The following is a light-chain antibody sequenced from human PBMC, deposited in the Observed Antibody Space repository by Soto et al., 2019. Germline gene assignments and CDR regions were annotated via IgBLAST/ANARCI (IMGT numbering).Light chain of an antibody. J-gene: IGKJ2*01. V-gene: IGKV1-5*01. CDR1: QRFSSW. Sequence: DIQMTQSPSTLSASVGDRVTITCRASQRFSSWLAWYQQKPGKAPKLLIYDASSLESGVPSRFSGSGSGTEFTLNISRLQPDDFETYYCQEYNSYSRTFGQVTKLEIK. CDR3: QEYNSYSRT. CDR2: DAS.